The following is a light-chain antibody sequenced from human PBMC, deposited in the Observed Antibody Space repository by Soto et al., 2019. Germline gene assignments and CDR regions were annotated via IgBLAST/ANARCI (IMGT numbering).Light chain of an antibody. CDR2: HAA. V-gene: IGKV3-15*01. J-gene: IGKJ4*01. Sequence: EIVMTQSPATLSVSPGERATLSGRASQSVSNKVAGYQQKPGQAPRLLIYHAATRATGIPARFSGSGSGTEVTLTISSLQSEDFAVYYCQQYNEWPLTFGGGTKVEIK. CDR1: QSVSNK. CDR3: QQYNEWPLT.